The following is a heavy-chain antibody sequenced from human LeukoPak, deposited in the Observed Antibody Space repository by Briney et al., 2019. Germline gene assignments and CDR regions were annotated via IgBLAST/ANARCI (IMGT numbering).Heavy chain of an antibody. V-gene: IGHV3-30-3*01. CDR1: GFTFSSYA. Sequence: GGSLRLSCAASGFTFSSYAMHWVRQAPGKGLEWVAAISYDGSNKYYADSVKGRFTVSRDNSKNTLFLQMNSLRAEDTAVYYCAKDGGLWVSAHWGDSWGRGTLVTVSS. J-gene: IGHJ4*02. CDR3: AKDGGLWVSAHWGDS. D-gene: IGHD7-27*01. CDR2: ISYDGSNK.